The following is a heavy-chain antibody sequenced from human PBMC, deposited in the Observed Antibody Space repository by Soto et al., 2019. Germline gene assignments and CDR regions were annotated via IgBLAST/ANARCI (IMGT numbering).Heavy chain of an antibody. D-gene: IGHD1-26*01. J-gene: IGHJ3*02. CDR1: GGSISGYY. V-gene: IGHV4-4*07. Sequence: SETLSLTCTVSGGSISGYYWSWIRQSAGKGLEWIGRIHSSGRTNYNPSLSSRVSMSVDVSKSQFALNLTSVTAADTAVYYCVKVDWLIVGQAFDIWGQGTLVTVSS. CDR3: VKVDWLIVGQAFDI. CDR2: IHSSGRT.